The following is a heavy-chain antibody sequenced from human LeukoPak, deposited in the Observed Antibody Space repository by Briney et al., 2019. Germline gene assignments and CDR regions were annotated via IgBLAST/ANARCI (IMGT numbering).Heavy chain of an antibody. V-gene: IGHV3-49*03. CDR1: GFTFGDYA. CDR3: ARADYGGNAGGF. D-gene: IGHD4-23*01. CDR2: IRAKTYGGTT. Sequence: GRSLRRSCTASGFTFGDYAMSWFRQAPGKGLEWVGFIRAKTYGGTTQYAASVKDRFTISRDDSESIAYLQMNSLKTEDTAVYYCARADYGGNAGGFWGQGTLVTVSS. J-gene: IGHJ4*02.